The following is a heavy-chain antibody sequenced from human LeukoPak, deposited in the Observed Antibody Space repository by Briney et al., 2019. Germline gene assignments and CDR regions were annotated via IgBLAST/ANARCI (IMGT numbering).Heavy chain of an antibody. CDR2: ISGSGGST. CDR3: AKSLVGAVGYDY. J-gene: IGHJ4*02. CDR1: GFTFSSYA. Sequence: GGSLRLSCAASGFTFSSYAMSWVRQAPGKGLEWVSAISGSGGSTYYADSVKGRFTTSRDNSKNTLYLQVNSLRAEDTAVYYCAKSLVGAVGYDYWGQGTLVTVSS. V-gene: IGHV3-23*01. D-gene: IGHD1-26*01.